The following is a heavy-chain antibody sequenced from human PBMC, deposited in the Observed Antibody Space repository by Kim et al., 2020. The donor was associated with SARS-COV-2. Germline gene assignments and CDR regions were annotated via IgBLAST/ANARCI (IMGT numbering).Heavy chain of an antibody. J-gene: IGHJ4*02. Sequence: IPSLKSRVSLSVDTSKTQFSLKLSSVAAADTAVYYCAKARYTSSWYYFDYWGQGTLVTVSS. D-gene: IGHD6-13*01. V-gene: IGHV4-59*01. CDR3: AKARYTSSWYYFDY.